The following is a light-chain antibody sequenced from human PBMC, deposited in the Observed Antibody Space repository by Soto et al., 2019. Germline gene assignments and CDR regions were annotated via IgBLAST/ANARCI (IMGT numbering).Light chain of an antibody. CDR2: DVS. V-gene: IGKV3-11*01. J-gene: IGKJ1*01. CDR1: QSVSTY. CDR3: QQRSNWPPT. Sequence: EIVLTQSPATLSLSPGERTTLACRASQSVSTYLTWYQQNPGQAPRLLIYDVSNRATGIPARLSGSGSGTDFTLTISSLEPEDFAVYYCQQRSNWPPTFGKGTKVEIK.